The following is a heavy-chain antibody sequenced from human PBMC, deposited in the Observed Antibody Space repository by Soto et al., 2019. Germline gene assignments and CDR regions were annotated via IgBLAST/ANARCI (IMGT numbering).Heavy chain of an antibody. Sequence: SETLSLTCAVYGGSFSGYYWSWIRQPPGKGLEWIGEINHSGSTNYNPSLKSRVTISVDTSKNQFSLKLSSVTAADTAVYYCARCPGIAAAGTSSSAYFDYWGQGTLVTVSS. J-gene: IGHJ4*02. V-gene: IGHV4-34*01. CDR3: ARCPGIAAAGTSSSAYFDY. D-gene: IGHD6-13*01. CDR2: INHSGST. CDR1: GGSFSGYY.